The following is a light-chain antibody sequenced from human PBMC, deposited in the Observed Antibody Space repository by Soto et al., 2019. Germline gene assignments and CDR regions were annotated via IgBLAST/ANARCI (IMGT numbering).Light chain of an antibody. CDR1: QSVSSY. CDR3: QQRSVWPLT. CDR2: DSS. V-gene: IGKV3-11*01. J-gene: IGKJ4*01. Sequence: EIVLTQFPATLSLSPGDGATLSCRASQSVSSYLAWYQQKRGQAPRLLIHDSSNRATGIPARFSGSGSGTDFSLIISSLEPEDFAVYYCQQRSVWPLTFGGGTKVEIK.